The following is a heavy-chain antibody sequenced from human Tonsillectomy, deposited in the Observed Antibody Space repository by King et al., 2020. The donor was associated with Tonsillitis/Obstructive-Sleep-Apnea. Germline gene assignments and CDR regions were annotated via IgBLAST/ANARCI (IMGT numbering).Heavy chain of an antibody. CDR3: ARRARGFDFGSGYYSYYYYMDV. CDR1: GYSFTSYW. CDR2: IYPGDSDT. V-gene: IGHV5-51*01. J-gene: IGHJ6*03. Sequence: VQLVQSGAEVKKPGESLKISCKGSGYSFTSYWIAWVRQMPGKGLEWMGIIYPGDSDTRYSPSFQGQVTISVDKSISTAYLQWSSLKASDTAMYYCARRARGFDFGSGYYSYYYYMDVWGKGTTVTVSS. D-gene: IGHD3-3*01.